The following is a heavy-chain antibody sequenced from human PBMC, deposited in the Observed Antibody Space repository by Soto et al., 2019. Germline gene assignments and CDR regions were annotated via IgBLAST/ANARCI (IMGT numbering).Heavy chain of an antibody. CDR1: GFTFSSYA. CDR3: AKGETYYYDSSGYYYVGRKYFQH. V-gene: IGHV3-23*01. D-gene: IGHD3-22*01. Sequence: EVQLLESGGGLVQPGGSLRLSCAASGFTFSSYAMSWVRQAPGKGLEWVSAISGSGGSTYYADSVKGRFTISRDNSKNTLYLQMNSLRAEDTAVDYCAKGETYYYDSSGYYYVGRKYFQHWGQGTLVTVSS. CDR2: ISGSGGST. J-gene: IGHJ1*01.